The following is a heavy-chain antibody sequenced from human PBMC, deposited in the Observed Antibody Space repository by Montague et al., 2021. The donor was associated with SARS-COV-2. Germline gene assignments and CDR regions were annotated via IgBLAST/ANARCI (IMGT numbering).Heavy chain of an antibody. J-gene: IGHJ5*02. CDR2: IDWDDDK. Sequence: PALVKPTQTLTLTCTFSGFSLSTSGVRVSWIRQPPGKALEWLARIDWDDDKYYSTSLKTRLTISKDTSKNQVVLTMTNMDPVDTATYYCTRILVAAAGSPFDPWGQGTLVTVSS. V-gene: IGHV2-70*04. D-gene: IGHD6-13*01. CDR3: TRILVAAAGSPFDP. CDR1: GFSLSTSGVR.